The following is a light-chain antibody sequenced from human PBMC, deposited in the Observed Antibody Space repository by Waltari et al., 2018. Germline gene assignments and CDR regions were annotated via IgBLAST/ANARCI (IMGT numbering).Light chain of an antibody. V-gene: IGKV4-1*01. J-gene: IGKJ4*01. CDR3: QQHYNTPLT. CDR2: WAS. CDR1: QSVLYSSNNKNY. Sequence: DIEMTQSPDSLAVSLGERATIHGKSSQSVLYSSNNKNYLAWYQHKPGQPPKLLIYWASTRESGVPERFSGSGSGTDFTLTISSLQAEDVAVYYCQQHYNTPLTFGGGTKVEVK.